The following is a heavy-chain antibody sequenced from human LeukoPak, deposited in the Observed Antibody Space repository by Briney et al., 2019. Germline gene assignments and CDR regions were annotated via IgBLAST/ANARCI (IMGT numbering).Heavy chain of an antibody. Sequence: GGALRLSCAASRFTFRDYYMSWIPQAPGEGLEGVLYISSSGSTIYYADSVKGRFTISRDNAKNSLYLQMNSLRAEDTAVYYCARAMGRDSSGYYLVPGLDYWGQGTLVTVSS. CDR2: ISSSGSTI. J-gene: IGHJ4*02. CDR1: RFTFRDYY. CDR3: ARAMGRDSSGYYLVPGLDY. V-gene: IGHV3-11*01. D-gene: IGHD3-22*01.